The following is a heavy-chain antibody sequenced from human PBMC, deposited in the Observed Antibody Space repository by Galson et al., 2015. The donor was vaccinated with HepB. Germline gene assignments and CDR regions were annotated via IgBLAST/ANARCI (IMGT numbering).Heavy chain of an antibody. Sequence: LRLSCAASGFTFSSYGMHWVRQAPGKGLEWVAVISYDGSNKYYADSVKGRFTISRDNSKNTLYLQMNSLRAEDTAVYYCAKDRGGCSGGSCSLTPEVKDYWGQGTLVTVSS. J-gene: IGHJ4*02. V-gene: IGHV3-30*18. CDR3: AKDRGGCSGGSCSLTPEVKDY. CDR1: GFTFSSYG. CDR2: ISYDGSNK. D-gene: IGHD2-15*01.